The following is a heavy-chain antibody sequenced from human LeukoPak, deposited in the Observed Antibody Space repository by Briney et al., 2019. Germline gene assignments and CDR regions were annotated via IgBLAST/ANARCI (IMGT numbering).Heavy chain of an antibody. CDR1: GGSLSNYF. J-gene: IGHJ5*02. Sequence: PSETLSLTCTVSGGSLSNYFWSWIRQPPGKGLEWIGYIYHSGNSFYNPSLKSRVTISVDTSKNQFSLKLSSVTAADTAVYYCARDIPHCSSTSCYPWFDPWGQGTLVTVSS. CDR2: IYHSGNS. D-gene: IGHD2-2*01. CDR3: ARDIPHCSSTSCYPWFDP. V-gene: IGHV4-59*12.